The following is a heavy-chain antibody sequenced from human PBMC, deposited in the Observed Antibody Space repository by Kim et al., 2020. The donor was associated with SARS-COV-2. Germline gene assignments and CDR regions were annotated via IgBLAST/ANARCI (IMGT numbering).Heavy chain of an antibody. CDR3: VRGCFYGGKSLTKYYYYYSLDV. V-gene: IGHV4-34*01. CDR1: GGSFSGDY. CDR2: INHSGST. D-gene: IGHD2-15*01. J-gene: IGHJ6*03. Sequence: SETLSLTCAVYGGSFSGDYWSWIRQPPGKGLEWIGEINHSGSTNYNPSLKSRGTISVYASKNQIPLKLSSVTAADTAVYYCVRGCFYGGKSLTKYYYYYSLDVWGRGTTVTVSS.